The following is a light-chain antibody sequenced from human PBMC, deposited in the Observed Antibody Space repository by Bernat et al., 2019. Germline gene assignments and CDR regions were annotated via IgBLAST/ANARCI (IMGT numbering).Light chain of an antibody. CDR1: SSNLGTKT. V-gene: IGLV1-44*01. CDR3: AAWDDRLNGFV. J-gene: IGLJ1*01. CDR2: TNN. Sequence: QSVLSQPPSASGTPGQTVTISCSGSSSNLGTKTANWFQQIPGTAPKLIIYTNNPRPSDVPDRFSASKSGTSASLAISGLQSDDEADSYCAAWDDRLNGFVFGTGTKLTV.